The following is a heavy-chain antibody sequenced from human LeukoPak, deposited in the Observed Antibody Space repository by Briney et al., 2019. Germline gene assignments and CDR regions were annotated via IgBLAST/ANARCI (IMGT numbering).Heavy chain of an antibody. CDR1: GGTFSSYA. CDR3: ARGGGEQQLWYYFDY. J-gene: IGHJ4*02. Sequence: GASVKVSCKASGGTFSSYAISWVRQAPGQGLEWMGGIIPIFGTANYAQKFQGRVTITADESTSTAYMELSSLRSEDTAVYYCARGGGEQQLWYYFDYWGQGTLVTVSS. V-gene: IGHV1-69*13. D-gene: IGHD6-13*01. CDR2: IIPIFGTA.